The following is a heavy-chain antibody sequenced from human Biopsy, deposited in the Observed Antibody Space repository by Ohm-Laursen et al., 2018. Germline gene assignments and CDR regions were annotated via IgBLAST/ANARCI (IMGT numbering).Heavy chain of an antibody. CDR2: NIPILGTG. V-gene: IGHV1-69*10. CDR1: GGTFSNYG. CDR3: ATKLTGYFHH. J-gene: IGHJ1*01. D-gene: IGHD3-9*01. Sequence: ASVKVSCKAPGGTFSNYGVNWVRQAPGQGLEWLGGNIPILGTGNYAQKFQDRVTVAADTSPSTATMELRGLRSDDTAVYYCATKLTGYFHHWGQGTLVIVSS.